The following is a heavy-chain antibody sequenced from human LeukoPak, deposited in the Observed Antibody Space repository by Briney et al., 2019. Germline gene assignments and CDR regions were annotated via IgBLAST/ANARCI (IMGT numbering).Heavy chain of an antibody. CDR3: ARQLGYCSSTSCYADKVDY. Sequence: SETLSLTCTVSGGSISSSSYYWGWIRQPPGKGLEWIGSIYYSGSTYYNPSLKSRVTISVDTSKNQFSLKLSSVTAADTAVYYCARQLGYCSSTSCYADKVDYWGRGTLVTVSS. J-gene: IGHJ4*02. V-gene: IGHV4-39*01. CDR2: IYYSGST. D-gene: IGHD2-2*01. CDR1: GGSISSSSYY.